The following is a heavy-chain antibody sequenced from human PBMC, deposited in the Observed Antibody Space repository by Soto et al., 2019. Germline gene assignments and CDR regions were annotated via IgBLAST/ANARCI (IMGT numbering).Heavy chain of an antibody. Sequence: GGSLRLSCAASGFTFSSYWMSWVRQAPGKGLEWVANIKQDGSEKYYVDSVKGRFTISRDNAKNSLYLQMNSLRAEDTAVYYCARVRITMVRALDYWGQGTLVTVSS. CDR3: ARVRITMVRALDY. V-gene: IGHV3-7*01. J-gene: IGHJ4*02. CDR1: GFTFSSYW. D-gene: IGHD3-10*01. CDR2: IKQDGSEK.